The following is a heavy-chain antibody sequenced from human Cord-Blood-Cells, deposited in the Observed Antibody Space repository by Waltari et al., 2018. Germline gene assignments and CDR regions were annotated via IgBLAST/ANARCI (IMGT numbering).Heavy chain of an antibody. CDR1: GYTFTGYY. CDR3: ARVGGLGIHAALDI. J-gene: IGHJ3*02. D-gene: IGHD7-27*01. V-gene: IGHV1-2*02. CDR2: ISPNSGST. Sequence: QVQLVQSGAAVKKPGASVKVSCKASGYTFTGYYMHWVRQAPGQGLGGMGWISPNSGSTNDTQKIQGRVPMPRDTSISPACMEVSRLRSDDTAVYYGARVGGLGIHAALDIWGQGTMVTVSS.